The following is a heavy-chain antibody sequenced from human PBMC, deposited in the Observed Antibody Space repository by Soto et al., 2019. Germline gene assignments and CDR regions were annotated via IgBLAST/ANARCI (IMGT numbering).Heavy chain of an antibody. CDR2: ISSNGGST. V-gene: IGHV3-64D*08. D-gene: IGHD5-12*01. CDR1: GFTFSSYA. J-gene: IGHJ6*02. CDR3: VKDPSYSVDIVASNYYYYYGTDV. Sequence: PGGSLRLSCSASGFTFSSYAMHWVRQAPGKGLEYVSAISSNGGSTYYADSVKGRFTISRDNSKNTLYLQMSSLRAEDTAVYYCVKDPSYSVDIVASNYYYYYGTDVWGQGTTVTVSS.